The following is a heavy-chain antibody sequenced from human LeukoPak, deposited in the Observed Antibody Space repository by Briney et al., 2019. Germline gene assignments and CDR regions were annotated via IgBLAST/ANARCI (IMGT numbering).Heavy chain of an antibody. Sequence: SETLSLTCTVSSGSISSSSYHWGWIRQPPGKGLEWIGSIYYTGTTYYNPSLKSRVTISVDTSKNQFSLNLSSVTAADTAVYYCAAEYSSSPGYWGQGTLVTVSS. J-gene: IGHJ4*02. V-gene: IGHV4-39*01. D-gene: IGHD6-6*01. CDR2: IYYTGTT. CDR1: SGSISSSSYH. CDR3: AAEYSSSPGY.